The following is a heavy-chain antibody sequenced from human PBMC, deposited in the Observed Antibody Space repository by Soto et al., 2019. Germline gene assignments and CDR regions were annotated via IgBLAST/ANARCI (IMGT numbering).Heavy chain of an antibody. Sequence: ASVKVSCKASGYTFTSYGITWVRQAPGQGLEWMGWISAYNGNRNYAQKLQGRVTMTEDTSTATAYLELSSLRSEDTAVYYCATSRRYDSSGYYSTPGYWGQGTLVTVSS. CDR1: GYTFTSYG. CDR3: ATSRRYDSSGYYSTPGY. J-gene: IGHJ4*02. V-gene: IGHV1-18*01. CDR2: ISAYNGNR. D-gene: IGHD3-22*01.